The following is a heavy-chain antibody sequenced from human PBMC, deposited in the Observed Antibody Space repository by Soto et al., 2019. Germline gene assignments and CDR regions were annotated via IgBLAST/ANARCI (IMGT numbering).Heavy chain of an antibody. CDR1: GYSFTSYW. D-gene: IGHD3-16*01. Sequence: PGESLKISCKGSGYSFTSYWIAWVRQMPGKGLEWMGIFHPADSDTRYSPSFQGQVTFSADKSISTAYLQWSSLKASDTAMYYCARTAGQLGFYFHGMDVWGQGTKVTVSS. CDR2: FHPADSDT. V-gene: IGHV5-51*01. J-gene: IGHJ6*02. CDR3: ARTAGQLGFYFHGMDV.